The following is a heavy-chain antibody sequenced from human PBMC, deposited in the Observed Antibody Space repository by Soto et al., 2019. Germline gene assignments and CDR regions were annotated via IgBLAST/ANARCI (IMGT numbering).Heavy chain of an antibody. J-gene: IGHJ6*02. CDR1: SGSFSGYY. V-gene: IGHV4-34*01. CDR2: INHSGST. Sequence: SETLSLTCAVYSGSFSGYYWSWIRQPPGKGLEWIGEINHSGSTNYNPSLKSRVTISVDTSKNQFSLKLSSVTAADTAVYYCARGTIAVAGTHFGNFGYYYYGMDVWGQGTTVTVSS. CDR3: ARGTIAVAGTHFGNFGYYYYGMDV. D-gene: IGHD6-19*01.